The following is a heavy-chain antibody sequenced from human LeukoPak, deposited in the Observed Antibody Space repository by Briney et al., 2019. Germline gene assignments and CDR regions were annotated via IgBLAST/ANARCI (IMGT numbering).Heavy chain of an antibody. Sequence: PSETLSLTCAVYGGSFSDYAWTWIRQPPGKGLEWIGEINHRGGTNHNPSLMSRVTISVDTSKNQSSLKLSSVTAADTAVYYCARGRYSGYVDYWGQGTLVTVSS. CDR3: ARGRYSGYVDY. CDR1: GGSFSDYA. V-gene: IGHV4-34*01. D-gene: IGHD5-12*01. J-gene: IGHJ4*02. CDR2: INHRGGT.